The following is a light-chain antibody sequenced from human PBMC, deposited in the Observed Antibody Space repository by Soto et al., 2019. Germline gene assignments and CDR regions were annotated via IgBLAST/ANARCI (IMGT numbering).Light chain of an antibody. Sequence: SAVSVTEGDRVTMTGRASQTISSWLAWYQQKQGKAPTLLIYAASTLQSGVPSRFSGSGSGTESTLTISSLQPEDFATYYCQPLSRYPLPFGGGSKVDI. CDR2: AAS. J-gene: IGKJ4*01. CDR3: QPLSRYPLP. CDR1: QTISSW. V-gene: IGKV1-9*01.